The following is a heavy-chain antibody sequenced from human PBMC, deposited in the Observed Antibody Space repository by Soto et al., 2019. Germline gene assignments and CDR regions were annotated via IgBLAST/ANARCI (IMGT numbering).Heavy chain of an antibody. CDR2: ISGSGDST. Sequence: PGGSLRLSCAASGFTVRNFGMSWVRQAPGKGLEWVSGISGSGDSTFYADSVKGRFSISRDNSKNMISLQMNSLGAQDTALYYCAREAIGCRVNSCYFDDWGQGILVTVSS. CDR1: GFTVRNFG. CDR3: AREAIGCRVNSCYFDD. D-gene: IGHD2-2*01. J-gene: IGHJ4*01. V-gene: IGHV3-23*01.